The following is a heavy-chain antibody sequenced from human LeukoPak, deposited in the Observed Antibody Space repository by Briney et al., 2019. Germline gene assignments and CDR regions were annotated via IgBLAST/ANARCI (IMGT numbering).Heavy chain of an antibody. J-gene: IGHJ4*02. CDR2: ITRKDHGATA. CDR3: TRDPRLLDY. CDR1: GFTLGTSA. D-gene: IGHD4-11*01. Sequence: GGSLRLSCTTSGFTLGTSAMTWVRQAPGKGLEWVGFITRKDHGATAEYAASVRGRFTISRDEAKGIAYLQMDSLKPEDTAVYYCTRDPRLLDYWGQGTLVTVSS. V-gene: IGHV3-49*04.